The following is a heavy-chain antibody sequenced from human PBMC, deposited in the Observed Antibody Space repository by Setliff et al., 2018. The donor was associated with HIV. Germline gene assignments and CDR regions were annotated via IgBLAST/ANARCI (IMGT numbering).Heavy chain of an antibody. CDR2: ISTYHGNT. D-gene: IGHD3-22*01. J-gene: IGHJ3*02. CDR1: GYTFTSYG. Sequence: ASVKVSCKPSGYTFTSYGITWVRQAPGQGLEWMGWISTYHGNTKYALNVQGRVTMTTDASTSTAYMELRSLRSDDTAVYYCARDDSSGLKGAFDIWGQGTMVTVSS. V-gene: IGHV1-18*01. CDR3: ARDDSSGLKGAFDI.